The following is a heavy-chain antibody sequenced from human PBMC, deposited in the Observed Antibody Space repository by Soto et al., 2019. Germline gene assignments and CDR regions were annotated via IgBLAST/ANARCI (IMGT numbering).Heavy chain of an antibody. CDR2: ISGSGGRA. D-gene: IGHD6-19*01. V-gene: IGHV3-23*01. CDR1: GFTFRSYA. CDR3: AKDTAVSGTFVVTFDS. J-gene: IGHJ4*02. Sequence: GGSLRLSCAASGFTFRSYAMSWVPQAPGKGLEKGSSISGSGGRAFYGDSVKGRFSISRYNSKITLQLQMNSLRADDTALYYCAKDTAVSGTFVVTFDSWGQGSLVTVSS.